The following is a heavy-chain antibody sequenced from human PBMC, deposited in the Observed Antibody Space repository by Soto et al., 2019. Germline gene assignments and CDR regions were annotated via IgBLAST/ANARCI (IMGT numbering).Heavy chain of an antibody. J-gene: IGHJ4*02. D-gene: IGHD3-22*01. CDR1: GFTFGNYA. V-gene: IGHV3-23*01. CDR3: AKDLGPPRDRSRYSDY. Sequence: GGSLRLSCAASGFTFGNYAMNWVRQAPGKGLEWVSGISGSGGSTYYADSVKGRFTISRDNSKNTLYLQMNSLRAEDTAVYYCAKDLGPPRDRSRYSDYWGQGTLVTVSS. CDR2: ISGSGGST.